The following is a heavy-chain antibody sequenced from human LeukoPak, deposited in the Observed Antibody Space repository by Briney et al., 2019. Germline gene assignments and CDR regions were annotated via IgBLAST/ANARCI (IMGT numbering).Heavy chain of an antibody. CDR3: ARGVAAYNWFDP. J-gene: IGHJ5*02. CDR2: INPNSGGT. Sequence: GASVKVSCKASGYTFTDYYIRWVRQAPGQGLEWMGWINPNSGGTNYAQKFQGRVTMTRDTSISTAYMELSRLRSDDTAVYYCARGVAAYNWFDPWGQGTLVTVSS. V-gene: IGHV1-2*02. CDR1: GYTFTDYY. D-gene: IGHD2-15*01.